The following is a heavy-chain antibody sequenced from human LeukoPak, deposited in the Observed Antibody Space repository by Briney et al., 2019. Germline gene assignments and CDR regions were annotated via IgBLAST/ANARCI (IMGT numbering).Heavy chain of an antibody. V-gene: IGHV1-2*02. CDR3: ARSYSGYGNDYYYKDV. J-gene: IGHJ6*03. Sequence: ASVKVSCKASGYTFTSYYIHWVRQAPGQGLEWMGWINPNSGDTNYAQKFQGRVTMTRDTSISTAYMELSRLRSDDTAVYYCARSYSGYGNDYYYKDVWGKGTTVTVSS. D-gene: IGHD5-12*01. CDR2: INPNSGDT. CDR1: GYTFTSYY.